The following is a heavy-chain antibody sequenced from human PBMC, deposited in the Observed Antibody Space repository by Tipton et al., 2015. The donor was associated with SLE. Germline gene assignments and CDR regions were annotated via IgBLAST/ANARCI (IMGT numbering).Heavy chain of an antibody. J-gene: IGHJ6*03. Sequence: TLSLTCAVYGGSFSSHYWSWIRQPPGKGLEWIGYIYYSGSTNYNPSLKSRVTISVDTSKNQFSLKLSSVTAADTAVYYCARGSGAYMDVWGKGTTVTVSS. CDR2: IYYSGST. CDR1: GGSFSSHY. CDR3: ARGSGAYMDV. V-gene: IGHV4-59*11. D-gene: IGHD1-26*01.